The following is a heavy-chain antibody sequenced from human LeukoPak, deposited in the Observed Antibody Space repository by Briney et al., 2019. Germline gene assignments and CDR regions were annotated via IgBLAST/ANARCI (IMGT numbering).Heavy chain of an antibody. CDR2: IYYSGST. V-gene: IGHV4-39*07. Sequence: SETLSLTCTVSGGSISSSSYYWGWIRQPPGKGLEWIGSIYYSGSTYYNPSLKSRVTITVDTSKNQFSLKLSSVTAADTAVYYCESCNSSSWYSLWFDPWGQGTLVTVSS. CDR1: GGSISSSSYY. J-gene: IGHJ5*02. D-gene: IGHD6-13*01. CDR3: ESCNSSSWYSLWFDP.